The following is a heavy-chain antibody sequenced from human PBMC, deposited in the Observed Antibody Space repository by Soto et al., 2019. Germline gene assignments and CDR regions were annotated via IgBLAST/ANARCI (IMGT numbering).Heavy chain of an antibody. J-gene: IGHJ5*02. CDR2: IYYSGST. CDR1: GGSISSYY. Sequence: SETLSLTCTVSGGSISSYYWSWIRQPPGKGLEWIGYIYYSGSTNYNPSLKSRVTISVDTSKNQFSLKFSSVTAADAAVYYCARSVGRSNWYGNWLDPWGQGILVTVSS. CDR3: ARSVGRSNWYGNWLDP. V-gene: IGHV4-59*01. D-gene: IGHD1-20*01.